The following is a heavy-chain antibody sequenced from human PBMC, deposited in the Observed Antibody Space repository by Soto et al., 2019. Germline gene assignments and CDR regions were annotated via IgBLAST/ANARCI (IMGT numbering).Heavy chain of an antibody. CDR1: GDSVNSAY. Sequence: QVQLQKMGPGLVKPSQTLTVTCTVSGDSVNSAYWSWIRQLPGKGLEWMGNIYHTGRTFYNPSLKSRLAVSIDTSKPLFSLKLRSVTASDTAVYYCARTDAYNSSFFDSWGQGTVVTVSS. CDR3: ARTDAYNSSFFDS. D-gene: IGHD6-6*01. V-gene: IGHV4-31*03. J-gene: IGHJ4*02. CDR2: IYHTGRT.